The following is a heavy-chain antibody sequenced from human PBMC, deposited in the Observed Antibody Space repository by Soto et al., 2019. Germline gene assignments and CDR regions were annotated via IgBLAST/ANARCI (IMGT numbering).Heavy chain of an antibody. CDR2: IIPILGIA. V-gene: IGHV1-69*02. CDR1: GGTFSSYT. D-gene: IGHD3-16*01. CDR3: ARIPYLVGVSDDAFDI. Sequence: GASVKVSCKASGGTFSSYTISWVRRAPGQGLEWMGRIIPILGIANYAQKFQGRVTITADKSTSTAYMELSSLRSEDTAVYYCARIPYLVGVSDDAFDIWGQGTMVTVSS. J-gene: IGHJ3*02.